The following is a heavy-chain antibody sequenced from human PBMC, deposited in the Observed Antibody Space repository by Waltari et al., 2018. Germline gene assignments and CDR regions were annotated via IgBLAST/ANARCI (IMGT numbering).Heavy chain of an antibody. D-gene: IGHD3-10*01. Sequence: QVQLVQSGAEVKKPGASVKVSCRASGYTFTSYDINWLRHATAQALEWMGWMNPNSGNTDYAQKFQGRVTMTRNTSISTAYMELSSLRSEDTAVYYCARGYPFSFYGSGTYYNVYDYWGQGTLVTVSS. CDR3: ARGYPFSFYGSGTYYNVYDY. V-gene: IGHV1-8*01. J-gene: IGHJ4*02. CDR1: GYTFTSYD. CDR2: MNPNSGNT.